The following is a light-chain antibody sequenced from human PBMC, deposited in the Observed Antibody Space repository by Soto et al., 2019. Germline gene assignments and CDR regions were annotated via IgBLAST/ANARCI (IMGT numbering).Light chain of an antibody. V-gene: IGLV2-14*01. Sequence: QSVLTQPASVSGSLGQSITLSCTGTTSDVGGYNYVSWYQQHPGKAPILMIYEVTNRPSGVSNRFSGSKSGNTASLTISGLQVEDEAEYHCGSYTGSITYVFGTGTKLTVL. CDR2: EVT. J-gene: IGLJ1*01. CDR3: GSYTGSITYV. CDR1: TSDVGGYNY.